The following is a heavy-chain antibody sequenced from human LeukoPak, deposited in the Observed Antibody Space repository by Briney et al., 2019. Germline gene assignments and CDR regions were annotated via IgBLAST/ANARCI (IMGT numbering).Heavy chain of an antibody. CDR2: IWYDGTKK. J-gene: IGHJ4*02. CDR3: AREAYSSKWYADY. CDR1: GFTFRNYG. Sequence: GRSLRLSCAASGFTFRNYGMHWVRQAPGKGLEWVAVIWYDGTKKYYADSVRGRFTISRDNSKNTLYLEMNSLRAEDTAVYYCAREAYSSKWYADYWGQGTLVTVSS. D-gene: IGHD2-2*01. V-gene: IGHV3-33*01.